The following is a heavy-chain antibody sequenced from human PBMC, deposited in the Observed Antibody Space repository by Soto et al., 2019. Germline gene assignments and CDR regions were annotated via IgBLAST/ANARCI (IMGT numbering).Heavy chain of an antibody. V-gene: IGHV3-30*18. Sequence: QVQLVESGGGVVQPGRSLRLSCAASGFTFSSYGMHWVRQAPGKGLEWVAVISYDGSNKYYADSVKGRFTISRDNSKNTLYLQMNSLRAEDTAVYYCAKDHRSGDDSRYFDLWGRGTLVTVSS. CDR3: AKDHRSGDDSRYFDL. CDR1: GFTFSSYG. J-gene: IGHJ2*01. D-gene: IGHD5-12*01. CDR2: ISYDGSNK.